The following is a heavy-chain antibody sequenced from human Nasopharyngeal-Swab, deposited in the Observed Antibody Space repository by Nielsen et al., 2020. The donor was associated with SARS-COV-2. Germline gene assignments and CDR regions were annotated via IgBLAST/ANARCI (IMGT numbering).Heavy chain of an antibody. J-gene: IGHJ6*02. D-gene: IGHD4-17*01. CDR3: TTYYGDSHSYFYYHAMDV. Sequence: GGSLRLSCAASGRTFRNAWTNWISQLPGRGLEWVGRIKSKTAGGATDYAAPVKGRFSISRDDSKNTIYVQMNSLKTEDTAVYYCTTYYGDSHSYFYYHAMDVRGQGTTVTVSS. CDR2: IKSKTAGGAT. V-gene: IGHV3-15*01. CDR1: GRTFRNAW.